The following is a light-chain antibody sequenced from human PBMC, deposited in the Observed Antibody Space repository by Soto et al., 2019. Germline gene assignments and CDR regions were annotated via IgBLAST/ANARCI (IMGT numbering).Light chain of an antibody. CDR2: YDD. V-gene: IGLV1-36*01. J-gene: IGLJ2*01. Sequence: QSVLTQPPSVSEAPRQRVTISCSGSSSNIGNNAVNWYQQLPGKAPKLLIYYDDLLPSGVSDRFSGSKSGTSASLAISGLQSEDEADYYCAAWEDSLNRLVCGGGTKLTVL. CDR3: AAWEDSLNRLV. CDR1: SSNIGNNA.